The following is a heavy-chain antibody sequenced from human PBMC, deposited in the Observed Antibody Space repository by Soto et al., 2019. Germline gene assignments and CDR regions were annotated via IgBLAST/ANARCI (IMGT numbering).Heavy chain of an antibody. D-gene: IGHD6-6*01. CDR1: GYTFTSYA. V-gene: IGHV1-3*01. J-gene: IGHJ5*02. Sequence: ASLKVSCKASGYTFTSYAMHWVRQAPGQRLEWMGWINAGNGNTKYSQKFQGRVTITRDTSASTAYMELSSLRSEDTAVYSCAGIGARPDWFDPWGQGTLVTVSS. CDR2: INAGNGNT. CDR3: AGIGARPDWFDP.